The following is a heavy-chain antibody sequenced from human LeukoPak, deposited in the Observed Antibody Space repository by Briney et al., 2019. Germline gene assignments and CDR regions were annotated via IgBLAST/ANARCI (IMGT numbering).Heavy chain of an antibody. Sequence: SETLSLTCTVSGGSISSYYWSWIRQPPGRGLEWIGYIYYSGSTNYNPSLKSRVTISVDTSKNQFSLKLSSVAAADTAVYYCARVGGYYGSSGYYYYDYYYYYMDVWGKGTTVTVSS. CDR2: IYYSGST. V-gene: IGHV4-59*01. J-gene: IGHJ6*03. D-gene: IGHD3-22*01. CDR1: GGSISSYY. CDR3: ARVGGYYGSSGYYYYDYYYYYMDV.